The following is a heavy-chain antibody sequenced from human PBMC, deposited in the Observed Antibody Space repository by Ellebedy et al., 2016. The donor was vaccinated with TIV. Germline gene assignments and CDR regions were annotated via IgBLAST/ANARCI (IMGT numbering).Heavy chain of an antibody. CDR3: AKNGYSFGQAWFDP. CDR2: IKQDGSET. Sequence: PGGSLRLSCAASGFTFSSFWMTWVRQAPGKGLEWVASIKQDGSETYYVDSVKGRFTLSRDNAKNSLFLQMNSLRAEDTAVYYCAKNGYSFGQAWFDPWGQGTLVTVSS. D-gene: IGHD5-12*01. J-gene: IGHJ5*02. V-gene: IGHV3-7*02. CDR1: GFTFSSFW.